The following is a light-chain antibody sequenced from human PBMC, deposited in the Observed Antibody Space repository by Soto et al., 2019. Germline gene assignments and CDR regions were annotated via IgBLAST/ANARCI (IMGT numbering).Light chain of an antibody. V-gene: IGLV2-18*02. CDR2: EVS. Sequence: QSVLTQPPSVSGSPGQSVTISCTGTSSDVGNNNRVSWYQQPPGTAPKLMIYEVSNRPSGVPDRFSGSKSGNTASLTISGLQAEDEADYYCSSYTSSSTPCVFGTGTKVTVL. J-gene: IGLJ1*01. CDR1: SSDVGNNNR. CDR3: SSYTSSSTPCV.